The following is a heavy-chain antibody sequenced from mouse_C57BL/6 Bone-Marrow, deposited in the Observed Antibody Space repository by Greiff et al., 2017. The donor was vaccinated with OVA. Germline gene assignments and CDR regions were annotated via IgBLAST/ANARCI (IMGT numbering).Heavy chain of an antibody. D-gene: IGHD1-1*01. CDR1: GYAFSSYW. CDR3: ARSGNGSSPAWFAY. CDR2: IYPGDGDT. Sequence: SGAELVKPGASVKISCKASGYAFSSYWMNWVKQRPGKGLEWIGQIYPGDGDTNYNGKFKGKATLTADKSSSTAYMQLSSLTSEDSAVYFCARSGNGSSPAWFAYWGQGTLVTVSA. J-gene: IGHJ3*01. V-gene: IGHV1-80*01.